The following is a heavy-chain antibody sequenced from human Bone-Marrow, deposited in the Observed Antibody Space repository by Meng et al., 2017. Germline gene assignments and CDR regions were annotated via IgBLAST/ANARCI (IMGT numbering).Heavy chain of an antibody. CDR3: AGLGRFDP. D-gene: IGHD3-16*01. CDR1: GFTFSSYA. CDR2: ISYDGSNK. V-gene: IGHV3-30*01. J-gene: IGHJ5*02. Sequence: GESLKISCAASGFTFSSYAMHWVRQAPGKGLEWVAVISYDGSNKYYADSVKGRFTISRDNSKNTLYLQMNSLSAEDTAVYYCAGLGRFDPWGQGTLVTVSS.